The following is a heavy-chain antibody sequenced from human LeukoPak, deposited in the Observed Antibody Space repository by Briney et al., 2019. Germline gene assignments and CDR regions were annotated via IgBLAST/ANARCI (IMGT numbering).Heavy chain of an antibody. CDR2: TNWNGGST. V-gene: IGHV3-20*04. CDR3: ARAPSNAHFDY. CDR1: GFTFDDYG. J-gene: IGHJ4*02. D-gene: IGHD3-3*02. Sequence: GGSLRLSCAASGFTFDDYGMSWVRQAPGKGLEWVSATNWNGGSTHYADSVKGRFTISRDNAKNSLYLQLSSLRVEDTALYYCARAPSNAHFDYWGQGTLVTVSS.